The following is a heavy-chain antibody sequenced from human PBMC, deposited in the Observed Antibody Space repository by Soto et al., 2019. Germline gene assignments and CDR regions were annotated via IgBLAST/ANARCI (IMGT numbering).Heavy chain of an antibody. CDR1: GGSLSDYY. CDR2: IHYTGST. D-gene: IGHD1-26*01. V-gene: IGHV4-59*01. CDR3: ARGRWESRLGPDY. Sequence: PSETLSLTCTVSGGSLSDYYWSWIRQPPGKGLEWIGHIHYTGSTNYNPSLKSRVTISVDTSKNQFSLKVSSVTAADTAVYYCARGRWESRLGPDYWAQGTLVTVSS. J-gene: IGHJ4*02.